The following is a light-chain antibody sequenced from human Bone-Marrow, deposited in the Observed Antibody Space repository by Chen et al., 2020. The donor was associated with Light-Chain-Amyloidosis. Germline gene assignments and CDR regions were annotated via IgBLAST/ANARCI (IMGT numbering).Light chain of an antibody. J-gene: IGLJ1*01. CDR2: EVT. Sequence: QSALTQPASVSESPGQSITISCTGTSSDVGGDNHVSWYQQHPDKAPKLMIYEVTNRPSWVPDRFSGSKSDNTASLTSSGLQTEDEADYFCSSYTITNTLVFGSGTRVTVL. CDR3: SSYTITNTLV. CDR1: SSDVGGDNH. V-gene: IGLV2-14*01.